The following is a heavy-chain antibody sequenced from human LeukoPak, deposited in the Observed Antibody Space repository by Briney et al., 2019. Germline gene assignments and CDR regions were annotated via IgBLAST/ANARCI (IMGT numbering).Heavy chain of an antibody. V-gene: IGHV3-30*02. CDR2: IRYDASNK. CDR3: AKMCSGSGSFYYCMDV. CDR1: GFTFSSHG. J-gene: IGHJ6*03. D-gene: IGHD3-10*01. Sequence: GGSLRLSCAASGFTFSSHGMHWVRQAPGKGLEWVALIRYDASNKYSADSVKGRFTISRDNSKNTLYLQLNSLRGEDTAVYYCAKMCSGSGSFYYCMDVWGKGTTVTVSS.